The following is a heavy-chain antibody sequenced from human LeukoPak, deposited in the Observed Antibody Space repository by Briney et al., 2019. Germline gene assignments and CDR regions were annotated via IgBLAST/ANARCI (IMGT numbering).Heavy chain of an antibody. CDR1: GFTFSSYG. V-gene: IGHV3-23*01. D-gene: IGHD2-2*01. J-gene: IGHJ4*02. CDR2: ISGSGGST. Sequence: GGSLRLSCAASGFTFSSYGMSWVRQAPGKGLEWVSAISGSGGSTYYADSVKGRFTISRDNSKNTLYLQMNSLRAEDTAVYYCAKDLPDIVVVPAAIEGGDYWGQGTLVTVSS. CDR3: AKDLPDIVVVPAAIEGGDY.